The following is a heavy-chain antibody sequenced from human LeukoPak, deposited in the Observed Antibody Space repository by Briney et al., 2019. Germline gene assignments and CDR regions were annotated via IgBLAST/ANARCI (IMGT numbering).Heavy chain of an antibody. CDR3: ASYLKWKPIDY. Sequence: TSSETLSLTCTVSGGSISSSSYYWGWIRQPPGKGLEWIGSIYYSGSTYYNPSLKSRVTISVDTSKNQFSLKLSSVTAADTAVYYCASYLKWKPIDYWGQGTLVTVSS. CDR2: IYYSGST. J-gene: IGHJ4*02. CDR1: GGSISSSSYY. V-gene: IGHV4-39*07. D-gene: IGHD1-26*01.